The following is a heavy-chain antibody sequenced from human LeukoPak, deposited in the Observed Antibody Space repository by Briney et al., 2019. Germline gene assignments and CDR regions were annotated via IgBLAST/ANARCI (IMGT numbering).Heavy chain of an antibody. V-gene: IGHV3-20*04. D-gene: IGHD3-22*01. CDR3: ARERYDSSGYYYVEFDY. Sequence: GGSLRLSCAASGFTFDDYGMSWVRQAPGKGLEWVSGINWNGGSTGYADSVKGRFTISRDNAKNSLYLQMNSLRAEDTALYYCARERYDSSGYYYVEFDYWGQGTLVTVSS. CDR1: GFTFDDYG. CDR2: INWNGGST. J-gene: IGHJ4*02.